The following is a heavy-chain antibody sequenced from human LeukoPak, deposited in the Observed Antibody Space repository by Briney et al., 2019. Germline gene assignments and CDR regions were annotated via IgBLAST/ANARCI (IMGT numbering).Heavy chain of an antibody. Sequence: SETLSLTCTVSDGSISSYYWSWIRQPPGKGLEWIGYIHPSGSTNYNPSLKSRVTISVDTSKNQFSLKLSSVTAADTAVYYCAREEVAAGFDYWGQGTLVTVSS. CDR2: IHPSGST. CDR1: DGSISSYY. J-gene: IGHJ4*02. CDR3: AREEVAAGFDY. D-gene: IGHD2-15*01. V-gene: IGHV4-59*12.